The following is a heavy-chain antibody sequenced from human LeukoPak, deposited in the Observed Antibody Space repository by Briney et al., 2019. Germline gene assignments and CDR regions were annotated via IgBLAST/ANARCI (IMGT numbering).Heavy chain of an antibody. CDR2: VCDSGSDT. CDR1: GFTFSNHA. V-gene: IGHV3-23*01. Sequence: PGGSLRLSCAASGFTFSNHAMSWVPQASGKGLEWVSAVCDSGSDTYYADSVKGRFTVSRDNSKNTLYLQMNSLRAEDTAVYYCAKRVPYSSSSVYFDNWGQGTLVTVSS. CDR3: AKRVPYSSSSVYFDN. J-gene: IGHJ4*02. D-gene: IGHD6-6*01.